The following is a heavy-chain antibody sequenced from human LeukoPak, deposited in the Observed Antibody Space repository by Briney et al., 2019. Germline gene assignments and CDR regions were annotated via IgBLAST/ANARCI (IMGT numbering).Heavy chain of an antibody. D-gene: IGHD3-10*01. Sequence: PSETLSLTCAVYGGSFSGYYWSWIRQPAGKGLEWIGRIYTSGSTNYNPSLKSRVTMSVDTSKNQFSLKLSSVTAADTAVYYCARAGVLLWFGELADAFDIWGQGTMVTVSS. CDR2: IYTSGST. V-gene: IGHV4-59*10. CDR3: ARAGVLLWFGELADAFDI. CDR1: GGSFSGYY. J-gene: IGHJ3*02.